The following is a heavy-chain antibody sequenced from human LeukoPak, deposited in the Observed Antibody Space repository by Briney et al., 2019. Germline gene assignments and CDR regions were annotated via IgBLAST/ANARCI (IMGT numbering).Heavy chain of an antibody. D-gene: IGHD6-25*01. CDR3: TRAAWDY. J-gene: IGHJ4*02. CDR1: GFTFSNYW. CDR2: IYNTGGT. Sequence: GGSLRLSCAASGFTFSNYWMSWVRQAPGKGLEWVSVIYNTGGTYYADSVKGRFTISRDNSKNMVYLQMNSLRAEDTAVYYCTRAAWDYWGPGTLVTVSS. V-gene: IGHV3-66*01.